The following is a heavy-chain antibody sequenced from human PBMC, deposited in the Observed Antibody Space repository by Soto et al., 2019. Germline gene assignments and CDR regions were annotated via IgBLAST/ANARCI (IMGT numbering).Heavy chain of an antibody. CDR1: GGSISSSNW. CDR2: IYHSGST. D-gene: IGHD3-9*01. Sequence: QVQLQESGPGLVKPSGTLSLTCAVSGGSISSSNWWSWVRQPPGKGLEWIGEIYHSGSTNYNPSRKSRGTISVDKYKNQFSLKLSSVTAADTAVDYCARDPHYDILSGYYNGVYGMYVWGQGTTVTVSS. V-gene: IGHV4-4*02. J-gene: IGHJ6*02. CDR3: ARDPHYDILSGYYNGVYGMYV.